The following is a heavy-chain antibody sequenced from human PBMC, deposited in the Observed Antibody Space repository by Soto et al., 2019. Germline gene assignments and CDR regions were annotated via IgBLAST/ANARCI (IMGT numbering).Heavy chain of an antibody. CDR3: ARGYYDFWSGAGYYYYYMDV. J-gene: IGHJ6*03. V-gene: IGHV1-2*04. CDR2: INPNSGGT. CDR1: GYTFTGYY. D-gene: IGHD3-3*01. Sequence: GASVKVSCKASGYTFTGYYMRWVRQAPGQGLEWMGWINPNSGGTNYAQKFQGWVTMTRDTSFSTAYMELSRLRSDDTAVYYCARGYYDFWSGAGYYYYYMDVWGKGTTVTVSS.